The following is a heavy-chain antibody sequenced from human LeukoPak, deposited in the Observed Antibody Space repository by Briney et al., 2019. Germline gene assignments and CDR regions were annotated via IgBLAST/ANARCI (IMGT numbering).Heavy chain of an antibody. CDR3: ARLEGGNAFDI. J-gene: IGHJ3*02. CDR2: IFPGDSDT. Sequence: GESLKISCKGSGYTFTSYWIAWVRQMPGKGLEGMGIIFPGDSDTRYSPSFQGQVTMSADKSISTAYLQWSSLKASDTALYYCARLEGGNAFDIWGQGTMVTVSS. D-gene: IGHD3-16*01. CDR1: GYTFTSYW. V-gene: IGHV5-51*01.